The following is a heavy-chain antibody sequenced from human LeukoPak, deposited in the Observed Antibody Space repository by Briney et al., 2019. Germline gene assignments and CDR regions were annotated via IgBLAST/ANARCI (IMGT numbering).Heavy chain of an antibody. Sequence: SSETLSLTCAVYGGSFSGYYWSWIRQPPGKGLEWIGEINHSGSTNYNPSLKSRVTISVDTSKNQFSLKLSSVTAADTAVYYCARQTYCGGDCYLYYYYYGMDVWGQGTTVTVSS. CDR1: GGSFSGYY. V-gene: IGHV4-34*01. CDR2: INHSGST. CDR3: ARQTYCGGDCYLYYYYYGMDV. D-gene: IGHD2-21*02. J-gene: IGHJ6*02.